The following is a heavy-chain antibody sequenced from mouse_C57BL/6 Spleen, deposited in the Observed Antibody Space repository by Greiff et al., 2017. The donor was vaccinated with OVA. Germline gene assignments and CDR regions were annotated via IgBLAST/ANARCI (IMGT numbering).Heavy chain of an antibody. CDR1: GYTFTSYW. Sequence: QVQLQQPGAELVKPGASVKLSCKASGYTFTSYWMQWVKQRPGQGLEWIGEIDPSDSYTNYNQKFKGKATLTVDTSSSTAYMQLSSRTSEDSAVYYCARGGFAYWGQGTLVTVSA. CDR2: IDPSDSYT. V-gene: IGHV1-50*01. CDR3: ARGGFAY. J-gene: IGHJ3*01.